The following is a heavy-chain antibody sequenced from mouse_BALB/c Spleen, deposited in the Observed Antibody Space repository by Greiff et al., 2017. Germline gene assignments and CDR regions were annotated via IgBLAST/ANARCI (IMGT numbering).Heavy chain of an antibody. CDR2: IDPANGNT. CDR3: AGPLYYFDY. CDR1: GFNIKDTY. V-gene: IGHV14-3*02. J-gene: IGHJ2*01. Sequence: VQLKESGAELVKPGASVKLSCTASGFNIKDTYMHWVKQRPEQGLEWIGRIDPANGNTKYDPKFQGKATITADTSSNTAYLQLSSLTSEDTAVYYCAGPLYYFDYWGQGTTLTVSS.